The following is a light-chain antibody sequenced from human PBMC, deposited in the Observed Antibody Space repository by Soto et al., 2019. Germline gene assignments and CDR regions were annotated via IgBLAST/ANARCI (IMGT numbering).Light chain of an antibody. Sequence: EIVLTQSPGTLSLSPGERATHACRASQSISSSDLAWYQQKPGQAPRLLIYAASSRATGIPDRFSGSGSGTDFTLTISRLEPEDFAVYYCQQYGSSSYTFGQGTQLEIK. J-gene: IGKJ2*01. CDR2: AAS. CDR3: QQYGSSSYT. CDR1: QSISSSD. V-gene: IGKV3-20*01.